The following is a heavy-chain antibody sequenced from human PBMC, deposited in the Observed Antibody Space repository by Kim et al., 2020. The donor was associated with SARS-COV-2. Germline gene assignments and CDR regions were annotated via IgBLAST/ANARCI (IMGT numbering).Heavy chain of an antibody. J-gene: IGHJ4*02. V-gene: IGHV3-48*02. Sequence: GGSLRLSCAASGFTFSSYSMHWVRQAPGKGLEWVSYISSSSSTIYYADSVKGRFTISRDNAKNSLYLQMNSLRDEDTAVYYCARSGHNLSGYGDDYWGQGTLVTVSS. CDR2: ISSSSSTI. CDR1: GFTFSSYS. CDR3: ARSGHNLSGYGDDY. D-gene: IGHD3-9*01.